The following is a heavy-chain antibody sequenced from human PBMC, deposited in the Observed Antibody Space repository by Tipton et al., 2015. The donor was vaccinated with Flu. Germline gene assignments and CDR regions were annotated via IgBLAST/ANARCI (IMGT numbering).Heavy chain of an antibody. CDR1: GGSISSSSYY. D-gene: IGHD4-17*01. Sequence: TLSLTCTVSGGSISSSSYYWTWIRQPAGKGLEWIGQIYTSGSTKYNPSLKSRVTMSLDTSKNHFSLKLSSVTAADTAMYYCARDYGELNWFDPWGQGTLVTVSS. V-gene: IGHV4-61*09. CDR3: ARDYGELNWFDP. CDR2: IYTSGST. J-gene: IGHJ5*02.